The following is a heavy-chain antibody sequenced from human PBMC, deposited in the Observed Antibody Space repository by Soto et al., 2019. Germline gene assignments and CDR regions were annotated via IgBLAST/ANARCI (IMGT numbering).Heavy chain of an antibody. J-gene: IGHJ4*02. V-gene: IGHV3-74*01. CDR2: ISDDGSTA. D-gene: IGHD1-1*01. CDR3: ARGPRVSSTGTGAH. Sequence: GGSLRLSCSVSGFTFSAYWMHWVRQVPGKGLTWVSRISDDGSTATYADYVKGRFVISRDNAKNSLYLEMNTLRADDSGLYYCARGPRVSSTGTGAHWGRGTLVTVSS. CDR1: GFTFSAYW.